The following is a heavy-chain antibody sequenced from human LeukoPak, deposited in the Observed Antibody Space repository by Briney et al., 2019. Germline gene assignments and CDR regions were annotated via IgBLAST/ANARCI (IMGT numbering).Heavy chain of an antibody. CDR1: GFTFCSYW. Sequence: GGSLRLSCAASGFTFCSYWMSWVRQAPGKGLEWVANIKQDGSEKYYVDSVKGRFTISRDNAKNPLYLQMNSLRAEDTAVYYCAREVYCSSTSCYTGYFQHWGQGTLVTVSS. V-gene: IGHV3-7*01. CDR3: AREVYCSSTSCYTGYFQH. D-gene: IGHD2-2*02. CDR2: IKQDGSEK. J-gene: IGHJ1*01.